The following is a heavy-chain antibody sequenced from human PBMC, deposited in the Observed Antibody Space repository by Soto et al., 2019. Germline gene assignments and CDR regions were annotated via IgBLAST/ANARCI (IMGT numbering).Heavy chain of an antibody. V-gene: IGHV3-30*18. CDR2: ISYDGSNK. CDR1: GFTFSTYG. Sequence: QVQLVESGGGVVQPGRSLRLSCAASGFTFSTYGMHWVRQAPGKGLEWVAVISYDGSNKYYADSVKGRFTISRDNSKDTLYLQMNSLGAEDTTMYHCAKDRGSGSNSPYYHGMAVWGQGTRVTVSS. J-gene: IGHJ6*02. D-gene: IGHD2-15*01. CDR3: AKDRGSGSNSPYYHGMAV.